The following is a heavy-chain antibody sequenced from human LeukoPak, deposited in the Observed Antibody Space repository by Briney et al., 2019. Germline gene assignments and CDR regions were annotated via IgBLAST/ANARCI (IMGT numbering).Heavy chain of an antibody. CDR1: GFAFSTYW. CDR2: IDSDGTRT. J-gene: IGHJ5*02. V-gene: IGHV3-74*03. CDR3: ARSPNCGGDCS. D-gene: IGHD2-21*02. Sequence: GGSLRLSCAASGFAFSTYWMHWVRQAPGKGLVWAARIDSDGTRTTYADSVKGRFTISRDNAKNTLYLQMNSLRAEDTAVYYCARSPNCGGDCSWGPGTLVTVSS.